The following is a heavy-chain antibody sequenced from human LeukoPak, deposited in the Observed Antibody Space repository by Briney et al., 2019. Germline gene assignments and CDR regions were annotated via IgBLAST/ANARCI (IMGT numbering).Heavy chain of an antibody. J-gene: IGHJ4*02. D-gene: IGHD6-19*01. CDR3: ATTAHPLSSGWYLGLFDY. V-gene: IGHV3-30*04. CDR2: ISYDGSNI. Sequence: PERSLRLSCAASGFTFSSYAMHWVRQAPGKGLEWVAVISYDGSNIYCADSAKGRFTISRDNSKNTLYLQMNSLRAEDTAVYYCATTAHPLSSGWYLGLFDYWGQGTLVTVSS. CDR1: GFTFSSYA.